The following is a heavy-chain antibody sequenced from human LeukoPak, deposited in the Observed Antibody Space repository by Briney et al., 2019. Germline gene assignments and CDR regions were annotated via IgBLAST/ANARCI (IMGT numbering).Heavy chain of an antibody. CDR2: ISYDGSNK. V-gene: IGHV3-30-3*01. CDR1: GFTFSSYA. J-gene: IGHJ6*02. D-gene: IGHD2-2*01. CDR3: ARVVVVVPAATGGYYYYGMDV. Sequence: GGSLRLSCAASGFTFSSYAMHWVRQAPGKGLEWVAVISYDGSNKYYADSVKGRFTISRDNSKNTLYLQMNSLRSEDTAVYYCARVVVVVPAATGGYYYYGMDVWGQGTTVTVSS.